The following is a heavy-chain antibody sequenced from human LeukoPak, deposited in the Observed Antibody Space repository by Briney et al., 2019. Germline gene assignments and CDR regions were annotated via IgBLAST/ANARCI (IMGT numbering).Heavy chain of an antibody. CDR2: ISAYNGNT. CDR1: GYTFTSYG. J-gene: IGHJ5*02. CDR3: ARARIAAATGWFDP. Sequence: ASVTVSCKASGYTFTSYGISWVRQAPGQGLEWMGWISAYNGNTNYAQKLQGRVTMTTDTSTSTAYMELRSLRSDDTAVYYCARARIAAATGWFDPWGQGTLVTVSS. D-gene: IGHD6-13*01. V-gene: IGHV1-18*01.